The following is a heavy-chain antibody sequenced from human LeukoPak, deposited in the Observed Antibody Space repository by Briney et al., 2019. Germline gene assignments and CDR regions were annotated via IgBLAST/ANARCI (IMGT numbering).Heavy chain of an antibody. CDR3: ARPDIAEDAFDI. J-gene: IGHJ3*02. D-gene: IGHD6-13*01. V-gene: IGHV4-59*12. CDR2: IYGSGNT. Sequence: SETLSLTCTVSGGSISGWYWSWIRQPPGKGLEWIGYIYGSGNTNYNPSLKSRVTMSIDTSKNQFSLKLSSVTAADTAVYYCARPDIAEDAFDIWGQGTMVTVSS. CDR1: GGSISGWY.